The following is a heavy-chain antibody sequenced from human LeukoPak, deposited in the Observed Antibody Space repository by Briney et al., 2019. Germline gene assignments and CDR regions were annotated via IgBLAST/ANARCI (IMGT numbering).Heavy chain of an antibody. V-gene: IGHV4-59*08. CDR1: GGSISSYY. CDR3: ARLSHYYDSSGYYQS. D-gene: IGHD3-22*01. J-gene: IGHJ4*02. CDR2: IYYSGST. Sequence: SETLSLTCNVSGGSISSYYWSWIRQPPGKGLEWIGYIYYSGSTNYNPSLKSRVTISVDTSKNQFSLKLSSVTAADTAVYYCARLSHYYDSSGYYQSWGQGTLVTVSS.